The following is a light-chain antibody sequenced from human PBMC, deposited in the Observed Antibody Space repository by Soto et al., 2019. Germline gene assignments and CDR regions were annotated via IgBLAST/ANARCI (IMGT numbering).Light chain of an antibody. J-gene: IGKJ3*01. CDR2: EAS. CDR1: QDISNY. CDR3: QHYGGLPT. V-gene: IGKV1-33*01. Sequence: DIQMTQSPSSLSASVGDRVTITCQASQDISNYLNWHQQKAGKAPKVLIYEASNLKTGVPSRFSGSGSGTHFTFSISSLQPEDAGTYYCQHYGGLPTFGPGTKVHI.